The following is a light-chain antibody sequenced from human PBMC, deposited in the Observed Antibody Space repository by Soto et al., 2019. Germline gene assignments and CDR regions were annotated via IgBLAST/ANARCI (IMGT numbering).Light chain of an antibody. CDR3: QQYRSWPRT. CDR2: GAS. V-gene: IGKV3-15*01. CDR1: QSVDIN. J-gene: IGKJ1*01. Sequence: EIVLTQSPATLSVSPGERVTLSCRASQSVDINLAWYQQKPGQAPRFLIYGASTRATDMSGTFSGRGSGTEFTLTISNVRPEDFAVYYCQQYRSWPRTFGQGTKVEIK.